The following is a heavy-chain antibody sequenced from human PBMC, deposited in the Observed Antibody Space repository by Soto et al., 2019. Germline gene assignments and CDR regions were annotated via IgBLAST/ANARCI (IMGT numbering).Heavy chain of an antibody. D-gene: IGHD3-22*01. Sequence: SETLSLTCTVSGSPISSYYWSWFRQPPGQGLEWVGYIYYTGTTTYNPSLKSRVTVSVDTSKNQFSLKLRSVTAADTAVYYCARLGGYYQALGSWGQGTVVTVSS. V-gene: IGHV4-59*08. CDR1: GSPISSYY. J-gene: IGHJ5*02. CDR3: ARLGGYYQALGS. CDR2: IYYTGTT.